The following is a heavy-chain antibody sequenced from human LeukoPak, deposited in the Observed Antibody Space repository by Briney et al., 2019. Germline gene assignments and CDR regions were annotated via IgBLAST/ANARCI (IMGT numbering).Heavy chain of an antibody. CDR2: ISAYNGST. J-gene: IGHJ4*02. CDR1: DFSFTSYG. D-gene: IGHD6-19*01. Sequence: GASVKVSCKASDFSFTSYGMSWVRQAPGQGLEWMGWISAYNGSTKYAQKLQGRVTMTTDTSTGTAYMELRSLRPDDTAVYYCARALIAVAALNYWGQGTLVTVSS. V-gene: IGHV1-18*01. CDR3: ARALIAVAALNY.